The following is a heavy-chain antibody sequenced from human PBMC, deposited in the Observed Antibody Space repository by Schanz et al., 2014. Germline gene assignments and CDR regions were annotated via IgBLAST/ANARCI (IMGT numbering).Heavy chain of an antibody. Sequence: VHLLESGGGLVEPGGSLRLSCATSGFSLDIFAVSWVRQAPGKGLEWVAILWHDGSKKYYADSVKGRFTVSRDNSKNTLYLQLNSLRAEDTAVYYCARDASSSDYHLAHWGQGTLVTVSS. J-gene: IGHJ4*02. D-gene: IGHD3-22*01. CDR1: GFSLDIFA. CDR3: ARDASSSDYHLAH. V-gene: IGHV3-33*08. CDR2: LWHDGSKK.